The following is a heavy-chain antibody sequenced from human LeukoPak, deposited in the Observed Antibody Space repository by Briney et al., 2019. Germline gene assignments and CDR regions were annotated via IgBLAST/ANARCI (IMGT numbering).Heavy chain of an antibody. CDR2: IYYSGST. V-gene: IGHV4-59*08. CDR3: ARAPTYYYGSGSHYFDY. J-gene: IGHJ4*02. D-gene: IGHD3-10*01. CDR1: GGSISSYY. Sequence: SETLSLTCTVSGGSISSYYWSWIRQPPGKGLEWIGYIYYSGSTYYNPSLKSRVTISVDTSKNQFSLKLSSVTAADTAVYYCARAPTYYYGSGSHYFDYWGQGTLVTVSS.